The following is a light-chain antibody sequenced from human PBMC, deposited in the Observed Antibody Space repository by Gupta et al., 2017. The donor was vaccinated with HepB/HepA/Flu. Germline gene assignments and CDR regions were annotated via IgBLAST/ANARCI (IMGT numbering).Light chain of an antibody. J-gene: IGLJ2*01. Sequence: GQLVSHSSNETNTDGGGYNYLPWYQHHPDKAPKLMIYADSRRPSGVPDRFSGSKSGNTASLTISGLQAEDEADYHCCSFAGSYTWIFGGGTKLTVL. CDR2: ADS. V-gene: IGLV2-11*02. CDR3: CSFAGSYTWI. CDR1: NTDGGGYNY.